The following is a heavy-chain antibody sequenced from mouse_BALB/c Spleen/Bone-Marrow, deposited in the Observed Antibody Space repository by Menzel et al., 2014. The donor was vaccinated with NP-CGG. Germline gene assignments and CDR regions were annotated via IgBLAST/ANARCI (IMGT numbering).Heavy chain of an antibody. Sequence: VKLQESGVELVKPGASVKLSCKASGNTFTSYDINWVRQRPEQGLAWIGWIFPGDSTTKYNEKFKGKATLSTDKSSSTVHMQLSRLTSEDSAVYFCVRSRLRDWYFDVWGAGTTVTISS. CDR1: GNTFTSYD. CDR3: VRSRLRDWYFDV. V-gene: IGHV1S56*01. D-gene: IGHD1-2*01. J-gene: IGHJ1*01. CDR2: IFPGDSTT.